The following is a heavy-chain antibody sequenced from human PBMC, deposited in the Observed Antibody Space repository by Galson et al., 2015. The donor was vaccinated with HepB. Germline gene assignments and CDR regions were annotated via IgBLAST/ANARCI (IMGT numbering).Heavy chain of an antibody. D-gene: IGHD6-19*01. CDR2: INPNSGGT. J-gene: IGHJ4*02. V-gene: IGHV1-2*02. Sequence: SVKVSCKASGSTFTGYYMHWVRQAPGQGLEWMGWINPNSGGTNYAQKFQGRVTMTRDTSISTAYMELSRLRSDDTAVYYCARDRGQGSGLSYWGQGTPVTVSS. CDR1: GSTFTGYY. CDR3: ARDRGQGSGLSY.